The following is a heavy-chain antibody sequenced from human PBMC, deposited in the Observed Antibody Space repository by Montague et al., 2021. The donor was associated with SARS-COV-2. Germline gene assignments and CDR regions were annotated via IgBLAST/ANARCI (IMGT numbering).Heavy chain of an antibody. CDR3: ARDSFFVGDSSADYYYGMDV. CDR1: GFTFSSYW. V-gene: IGHV3-7*01. J-gene: IGHJ6*02. CDR2: IKQDGSEK. Sequence: SRSLSWAASGFTFSSYWMSWVRQAPGKGLEWVANIKQDGSEKYYVDSVKGRFTISRDNAKNSLYLQMNSLRAEDTAVYYCARDSFFVGDSSADYYYGMDVWGQGTTVTVSS. D-gene: IGHD3-22*01.